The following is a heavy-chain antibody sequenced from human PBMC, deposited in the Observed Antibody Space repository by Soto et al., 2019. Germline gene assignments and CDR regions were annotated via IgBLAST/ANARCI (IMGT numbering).Heavy chain of an antibody. Sequence: GGSLRLSCAASGFTFSSYGMHWVRQAPGKGLEWVAVISYDGSDKYYADSVKGRFTISRDNSKNTLYLQMNSLRAEDTAVYYCAKYQTAMVQWAGSFDYWGQGTLVTVSS. CDR2: ISYDGSDK. CDR1: GFTFSSYG. D-gene: IGHD5-18*01. J-gene: IGHJ4*02. V-gene: IGHV3-30*18. CDR3: AKYQTAMVQWAGSFDY.